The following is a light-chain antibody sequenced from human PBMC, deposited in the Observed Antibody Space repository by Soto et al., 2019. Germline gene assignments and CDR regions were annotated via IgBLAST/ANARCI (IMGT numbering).Light chain of an antibody. CDR2: DAS. Sequence: DIHLTQSPSTLSSSFVDRVTITCRASQSIGSWLAWYQQKPGKAPRLLIYDASSLESGVPSRFSGSGSGTEFTLTISSLQPDDFATYYCQQYNPYTWTFGHGTKVDIK. CDR3: QQYNPYTWT. J-gene: IGKJ1*01. V-gene: IGKV1-5*01. CDR1: QSIGSW.